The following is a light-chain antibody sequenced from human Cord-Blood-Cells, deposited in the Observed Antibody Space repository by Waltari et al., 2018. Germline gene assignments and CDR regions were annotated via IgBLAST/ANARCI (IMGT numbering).Light chain of an antibody. CDR2: DDS. CDR3: QVWDSSSDHVV. CDR1: NIGSKS. J-gene: IGLJ2*01. Sequence: YVLTERPSVSVAPGKTARSTCGGNNIGSKSVHWYQQKPGQAPVLVVYDDSDRPSGIPGRFSGSNSGNTATLTISRVEAGDEADYYCQVWDSSSDHVVFGGGTKLTVL. V-gene: IGLV3-21*03.